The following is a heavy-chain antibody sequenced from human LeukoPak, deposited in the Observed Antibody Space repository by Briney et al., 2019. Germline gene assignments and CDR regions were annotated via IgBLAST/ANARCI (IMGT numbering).Heavy chain of an antibody. Sequence: SETLSLTCIVSGDSISGKYWSWIRRPAGKGLEWLGRIYSSGTTDYSPSLMSRVTMSLDTSKNHNSLRLRSVTAADTAVYYCARLDILVPRAVEWFDPWGQGTVVTVSS. D-gene: IGHD2-2*01. J-gene: IGHJ5*01. CDR1: GDSISGKY. V-gene: IGHV4-4*07. CDR3: ARLDILVPRAVEWFDP. CDR2: IYSSGTT.